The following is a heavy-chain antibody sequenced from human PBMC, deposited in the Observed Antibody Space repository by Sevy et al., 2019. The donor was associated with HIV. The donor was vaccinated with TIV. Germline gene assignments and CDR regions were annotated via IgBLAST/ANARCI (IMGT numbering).Heavy chain of an antibody. CDR3: ARPRVYYDVWNGYPPFDY. CDR1: GGTFSSHA. J-gene: IGHJ4*02. CDR2: INPMSATA. V-gene: IGHV1-69*13. Sequence: ASVKVSCKSSGGTFSSHAINWMRLAPGQGLEWMGGINPMSATANYAQRFAQTFQGRLTITADESTSTVYMELSSLRSEDTAVYYCARPRVYYDVWNGYPPFDYWGQGTQVTVSS. D-gene: IGHD3-3*01.